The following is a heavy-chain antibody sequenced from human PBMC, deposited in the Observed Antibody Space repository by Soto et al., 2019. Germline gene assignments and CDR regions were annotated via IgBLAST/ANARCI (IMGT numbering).Heavy chain of an antibody. CDR1: GFTFSTYT. V-gene: IGHV3-30*04. D-gene: IGHD2-15*01. CDR3: ATTPGGAAY. Sequence: QVHLVESGGGVVQPGRSLRLSCAASGFTFSTYTMHWVRQAPSKGLEWVADISYNGKYEYYADSVKGRFTISRDNSKSTLYLQMHSLTPEDTAVYYCATTPGGAAYWGQGTLVTVSS. CDR2: ISYNGKYE. J-gene: IGHJ4*02.